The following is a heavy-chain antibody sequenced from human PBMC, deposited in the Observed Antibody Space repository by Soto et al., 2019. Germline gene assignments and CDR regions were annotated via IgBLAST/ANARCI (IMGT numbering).Heavy chain of an antibody. D-gene: IGHD5-18*01. CDR2: ISWNSGSI. V-gene: IGHV3-9*01. Sequence: QPGGSLRLSCAASGFTFDDYAMHWVRQAPGKGLEWVSGISWNSGSIGYAGSVKGRFTISRDNAKNSLYLQMNSLRAEDTALYYCAKDARRIQLWLRGYYYGMDVWGQGTTVTVSS. CDR1: GFTFDDYA. CDR3: AKDARRIQLWLRGYYYGMDV. J-gene: IGHJ6*02.